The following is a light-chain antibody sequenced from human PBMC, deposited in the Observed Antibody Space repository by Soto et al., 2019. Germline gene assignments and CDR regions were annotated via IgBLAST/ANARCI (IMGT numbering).Light chain of an antibody. CDR1: TGAVTSGHY. J-gene: IGLJ1*01. CDR3: LLSYSDSRV. Sequence: QAVVTQEPSLTVSPGGTVTLTCGSSTGAVTSGHYPHWFQQTPGQAPRTLIYDTSNKHSWTPARSSGSLLGGEAALTLSGAQPEDEAEYYCLLSYSDSRVFGSGTKVTVL. V-gene: IGLV7-46*01. CDR2: DTS.